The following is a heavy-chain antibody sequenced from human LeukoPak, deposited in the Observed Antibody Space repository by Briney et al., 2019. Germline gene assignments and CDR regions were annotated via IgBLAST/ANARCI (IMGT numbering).Heavy chain of an antibody. J-gene: IGHJ4*02. CDR3: ARGGGDSSGWSLFDY. CDR2: IYYSGST. Sequence: SETLSLTCTVSGGSISSYYWSWIRQPPGKGLEWIGYIYYSGSTNYNPSLKSRVTISVDTSKNQFSLKLRSVTAADTTVYYCARGGGDSSGWSLFDYWGQGTPVTVSS. CDR1: GGSISSYY. D-gene: IGHD6-19*01. V-gene: IGHV4-59*01.